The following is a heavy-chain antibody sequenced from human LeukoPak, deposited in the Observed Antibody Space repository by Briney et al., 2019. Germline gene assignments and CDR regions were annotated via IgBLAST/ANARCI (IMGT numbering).Heavy chain of an antibody. J-gene: IGHJ4*02. CDR3: ARLLRGYSYVFYFDY. D-gene: IGHD5-18*01. Sequence: SETLSLTCAVYGGSFSGYYWSWIRQPPGKGLEWIGEINHSGSTNYNPSLKSRVTISVDTSKNQFSLKLSSVTAADTAVYYCARLLRGYSYVFYFDYWGQGTLVTVSS. CDR2: INHSGST. CDR1: GGSFSGYY. V-gene: IGHV4-34*01.